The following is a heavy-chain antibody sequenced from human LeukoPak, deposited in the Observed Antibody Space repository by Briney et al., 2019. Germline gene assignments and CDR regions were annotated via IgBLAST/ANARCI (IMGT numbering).Heavy chain of an antibody. CDR1: GGSFSGYY. CDR3: ARGHEVRGVIGYYYYYYMDV. Sequence: PSETLSLTCAVYGGSFSGYYWSWIRQPPGKGLEWIGEINQSGSTNYNPSLKSRVTISADTSKNQFSLKLSSVTAADTAVYYCARGHEVRGVIGYYYYYYMDVWGKGTTVTVSS. D-gene: IGHD3-10*01. V-gene: IGHV4-34*01. J-gene: IGHJ6*03. CDR2: INQSGST.